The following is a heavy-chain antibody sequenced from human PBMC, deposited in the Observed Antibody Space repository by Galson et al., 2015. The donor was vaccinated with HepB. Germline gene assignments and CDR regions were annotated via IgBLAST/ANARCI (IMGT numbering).Heavy chain of an antibody. CDR3: AKPAYCGGDCYFSGLDY. D-gene: IGHD2-21*01. V-gene: IGHV3-23*01. Sequence: SLRLSCAGSGFNFRSYAMTWVRQAPGKGLEWVSGISGSGGSTYYADSVKGWFTISRDNSKNTLYLQMNSLRAEDTAVYYCAKPAYCGGDCYFSGLDYWGQGTLVTVSS. J-gene: IGHJ4*02. CDR1: GFNFRSYA. CDR2: ISGSGGST.